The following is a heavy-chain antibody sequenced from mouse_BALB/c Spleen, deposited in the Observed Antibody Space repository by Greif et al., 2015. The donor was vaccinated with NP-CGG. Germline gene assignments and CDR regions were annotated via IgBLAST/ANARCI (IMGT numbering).Heavy chain of an antibody. J-gene: IGHJ2*01. V-gene: IGHV1-14*01. CDR2: INPYNDGT. CDR1: GYTFTSYV. CDR3: ARRRDFDY. Sequence: VQLQQSGPELVKPGASVKMSCKASGYTFTSYVMHWVKQKPGQGLEWIGYINPYNDGTKYNEKSKGKATLTSDKSSSTAYMELSSLTSEDSAVYYCARRRDFDYWGQGTTLTVSS.